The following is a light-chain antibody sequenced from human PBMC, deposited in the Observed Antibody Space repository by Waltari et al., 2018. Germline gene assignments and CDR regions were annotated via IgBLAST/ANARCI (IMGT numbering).Light chain of an antibody. CDR2: DVS. CDR3: NSYTSSRTRV. J-gene: IGLJ1*01. Sequence: QSALTQPASVSGSPGQSITIPCPGTSSDVGGYHFVPWYQQHPGKAPKLMIYDVSNRPSGVSNRFSGSKSANTASLTISGLQAEDEADYYCNSYTSSRTRVFGTGTRVTVL. V-gene: IGLV2-14*03. CDR1: SSDVGGYHF.